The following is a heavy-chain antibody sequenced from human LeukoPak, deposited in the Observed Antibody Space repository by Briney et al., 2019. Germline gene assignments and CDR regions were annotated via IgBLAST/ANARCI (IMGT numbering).Heavy chain of an antibody. D-gene: IGHD5-12*01. Sequence: GGSVNLSCKVSGYTFTSYDITWVRQATGQGIEWMGWMDSNSGNTGYAQNFQGRVTMTRNTSISTAYMELSSLRSEDTAVYYCARDPVSGYSGYDYWFDPWGQGTLVTVSS. CDR3: ARDPVSGYSGYDYWFDP. CDR1: GYTFTSYD. J-gene: IGHJ5*02. CDR2: MDSNSGNT. V-gene: IGHV1-8*01.